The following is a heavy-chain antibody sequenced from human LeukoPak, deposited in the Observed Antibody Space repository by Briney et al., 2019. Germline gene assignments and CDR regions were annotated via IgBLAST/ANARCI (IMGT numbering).Heavy chain of an antibody. Sequence: PGGSLRLSCAVSGFTLTNHGVSWVRQAPGKGLEWVSIITGTGGKYYGDSVKGRFVLSRDNSKNTVYKQMSSLRAEDTATYYCAKDYCRDGNCPFPFLDSWGQGTQVTVSS. CDR1: GFTLTNHG. V-gene: IGHV3-23*01. CDR2: ITGTGGK. D-gene: IGHD2-15*01. J-gene: IGHJ4*02. CDR3: AKDYCRDGNCPFPFLDS.